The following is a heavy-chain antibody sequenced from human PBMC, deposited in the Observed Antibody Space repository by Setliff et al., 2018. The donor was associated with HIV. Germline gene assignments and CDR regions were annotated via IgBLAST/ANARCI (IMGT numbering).Heavy chain of an antibody. CDR2: INPSDGAT. CDR1: GYTFTNSF. V-gene: IGHV1-46*01. Sequence: ASVKVSCKASGYTFTNSFIHWVRQAPGQGLEWMGIINPSDGATTYAQKFQGRVTMTEDTSTDTAYMELSSLRSEDTAVYYCATANRASKSYYYDSSGYPDAFDIWGQGTMVTV. CDR3: ATANRASKSYYYDSSGYPDAFDI. D-gene: IGHD3-22*01. J-gene: IGHJ3*02.